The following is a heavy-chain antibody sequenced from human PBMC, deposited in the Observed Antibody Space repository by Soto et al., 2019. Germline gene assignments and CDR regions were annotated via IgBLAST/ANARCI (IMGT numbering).Heavy chain of an antibody. CDR1: GGSISSGGYY. Sequence: QVQLQESGPGLVKPSQTLSLTCTVSGGSISSGGYYWSWIRQHPGKGLEWIGYIYYSGSTYYNPSLKSRVTISVDTSKNQCSLKLSSVTAADTAVYYCARGGIDDIVATIQGINFDYWGQGTLVTVSS. J-gene: IGHJ4*02. D-gene: IGHD5-12*01. V-gene: IGHV4-31*03. CDR2: IYYSGST. CDR3: ARGGIDDIVATIQGINFDY.